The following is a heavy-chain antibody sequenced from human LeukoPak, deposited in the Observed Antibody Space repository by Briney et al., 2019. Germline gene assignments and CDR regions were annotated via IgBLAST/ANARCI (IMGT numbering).Heavy chain of an antibody. CDR2: IYYSGST. CDR1: GGSISSSDW. J-gene: IGHJ3*02. V-gene: IGHV4-4*02. D-gene: IGHD3-22*01. CDR3: ARHRNYYDSNGLSNAFDI. Sequence: PSGTLSLTCAVSGGSISSSDWWSWVRQPPGKGLEWIGYIYYSGSTNYNPSLKSRVTISVDTSKNQFSLKLSSVTAADTAVYYCARHRNYYDSNGLSNAFDIWGQGTMVTVSS.